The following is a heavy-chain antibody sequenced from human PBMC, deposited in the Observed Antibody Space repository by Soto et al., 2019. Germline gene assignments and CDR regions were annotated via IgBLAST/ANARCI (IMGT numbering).Heavy chain of an antibody. CDR2: ISGSGDST. V-gene: IGHV3-23*01. J-gene: IGHJ1*01. Sequence: GGSLRLSCAASGFTFSSHAMSWVRQAPGKGLEWVSGISGSGDSTYYADSVKGRFTISRDNSKNTLYLQMNSLRAEDTAVYYCAKGVPGIAVAGTGYFQHWGQGTLVTVPS. CDR1: GFTFSSHA. D-gene: IGHD6-19*01. CDR3: AKGVPGIAVAGTGYFQH.